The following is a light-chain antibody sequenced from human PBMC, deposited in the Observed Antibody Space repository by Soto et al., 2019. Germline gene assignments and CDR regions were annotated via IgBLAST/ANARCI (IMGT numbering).Light chain of an antibody. CDR2: GAS. V-gene: IGKV3-20*01. J-gene: IGKJ1*01. CDR1: QSINSNY. CDR3: QQYGNSPWT. Sequence: EMVLTQSPDTLSLSPGERVTLSCRTSQSINSNYLAWYQQKPGQAPRLLIYGASNRATGIPDRFSGSGSGTDFTLTISRLEPEDFAVYYCQQYGNSPWTFGQGTKVEIK.